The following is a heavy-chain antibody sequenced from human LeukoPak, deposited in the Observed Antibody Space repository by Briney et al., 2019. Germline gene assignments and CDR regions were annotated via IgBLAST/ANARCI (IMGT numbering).Heavy chain of an antibody. D-gene: IGHD3-3*02. CDR2: ISGSGGST. Sequence: GGSLRLSCAASGFTFSSYAMSWVRQASGKGLEWVSVISGSGGSTYYADSVKGRFTISRDNSKNTLYLQMNSLRAEDTAVYYCAKDRLGLYFFDYWGQGTLVTVSS. CDR1: GFTFSSYA. CDR3: AKDRLGLYFFDY. V-gene: IGHV3-23*01. J-gene: IGHJ4*02.